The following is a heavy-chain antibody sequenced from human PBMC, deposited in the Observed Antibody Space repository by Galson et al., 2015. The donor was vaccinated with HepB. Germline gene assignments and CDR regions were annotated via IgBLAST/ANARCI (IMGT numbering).Heavy chain of an antibody. D-gene: IGHD3-22*01. V-gene: IGHV1-8*01. J-gene: IGHJ4*02. CDR1: GFTFNSYD. Sequence: SVKVSCTASGFTFNSYDINWVRQATGQGLEWMGWMSPKSGNTGYAQRFKGRVTMTWDTSISTAYMELSRLRSEDTAVYYCARGPAGYDSSGYFDFWGQGTLVTVSS. CDR3: ARGPAGYDSSGYFDF. CDR2: MSPKSGNT.